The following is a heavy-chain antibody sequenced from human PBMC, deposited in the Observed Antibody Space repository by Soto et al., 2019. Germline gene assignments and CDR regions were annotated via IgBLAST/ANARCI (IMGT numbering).Heavy chain of an antibody. CDR3: XXXXXXXXXXXXXXXXXWXDP. Sequence: QVQLQESGPGLVKPSGTLSLTCAVSGGSISSSNWWSWVRQPPGKGLGWIGEIYHSGSTNYNPSLKSXXXIXXXXXXXXFSXXXXXXXXXXXXXXXXXXXXXXXXXXXXXXXXXWXDPWGQGTLVTVSS. J-gene: IGHJ5*02. CDR1: GGSISSSNW. CDR2: IYHSGST. V-gene: IGHV4-4*02.